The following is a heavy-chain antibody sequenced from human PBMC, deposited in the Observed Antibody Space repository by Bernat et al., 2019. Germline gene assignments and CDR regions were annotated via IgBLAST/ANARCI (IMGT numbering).Heavy chain of an antibody. D-gene: IGHD6-19*01. Sequence: QVQLVQSGAEVKKPGASVKVSCKASGYTFTSYAMHWVRQAPGQRLEWMGWINAGNDNTKYSQKFQGRVTITRDTPARTAYMELSSQRCEDTAVYYCERDNIAVAGGFDYWGQGTLVTVP. V-gene: IGHV1-3*01. J-gene: IGHJ4*02. CDR2: INAGNDNT. CDR3: ERDNIAVAGGFDY. CDR1: GYTFTSYA.